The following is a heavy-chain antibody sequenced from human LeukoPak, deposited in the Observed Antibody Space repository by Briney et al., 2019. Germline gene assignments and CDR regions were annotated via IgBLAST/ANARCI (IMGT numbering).Heavy chain of an antibody. CDR1: GFTFSSYG. J-gene: IGHJ6*02. CDR3: AKDRWGVQYGMDA. Sequence: GGSLRLSCAASGFTFSSYGMHWVRQAPGKGLEWVAVISYDGSNKYYADSVKGRFTISRDNSKNTLYLQMNSLRAEDTAVYYCAKDRWGVQYGMDAWGQGTTVTVSS. D-gene: IGHD4-23*01. CDR2: ISYDGSNK. V-gene: IGHV3-30*18.